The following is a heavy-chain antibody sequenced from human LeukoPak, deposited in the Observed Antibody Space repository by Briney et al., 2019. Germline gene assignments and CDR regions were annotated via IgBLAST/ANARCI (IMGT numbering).Heavy chain of an antibody. J-gene: IGHJ4*02. CDR1: GYTFTSYG. Sequence: GASVKVSCKASGYTFTSYGISWVRQAPGQGLEWMGWISAYNGNTNYAQKLQGRVTMTTDTSTSTACMELRSLRSDDTAVYYCARDSFRWELLRVFDYWGQGTLVTVSS. V-gene: IGHV1-18*01. CDR3: ARDSFRWELLRVFDY. D-gene: IGHD1-26*01. CDR2: ISAYNGNT.